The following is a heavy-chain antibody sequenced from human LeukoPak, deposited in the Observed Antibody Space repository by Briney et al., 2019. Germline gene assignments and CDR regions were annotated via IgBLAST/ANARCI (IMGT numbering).Heavy chain of an antibody. J-gene: IGHJ4*02. CDR1: GFTVSSNY. CDR2: IYSGGST. D-gene: IGHD1-26*01. Sequence: GGSLRLSCAASGFTVSSNYMSWVRQAPGKGLEWVSLIYSGGSTNYADSVKGRFTISRDNSKNTLYLQMNSLRAEDTAVYYCASSGNYRIYYFDYWGQGTLVTVSS. CDR3: ASSGNYRIYYFDY. V-gene: IGHV3-66*01.